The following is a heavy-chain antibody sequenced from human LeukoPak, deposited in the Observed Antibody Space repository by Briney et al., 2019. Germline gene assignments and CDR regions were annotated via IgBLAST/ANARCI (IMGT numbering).Heavy chain of an antibody. CDR2: ISGSGGST. J-gene: IGHJ6*02. Sequence: GGSLRLSWAASGLTFSSYAMSWVRQAAGKGLEWVSAISGSGGSTYYADSVKGRFTISRDNSKNTLYLQTNSLRAEDTAVYYCAKGPQPPPFYGMDVWGQGTTVTVSS. CDR1: GLTFSSYA. V-gene: IGHV3-23*01. CDR3: AKGPQPPPFYGMDV.